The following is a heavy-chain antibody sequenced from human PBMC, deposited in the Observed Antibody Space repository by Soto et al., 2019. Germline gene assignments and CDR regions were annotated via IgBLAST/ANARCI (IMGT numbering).Heavy chain of an antibody. CDR2: ISGSGGST. CDR1: GFTFSSYA. Sequence: PGGSLRLSCAASGFTFSSYAMSWVRQAPGKGLEWVSAISGSGGSTYYADSVKGRFTISRDNSKNTLYLQMNSLRAEDTAVYYCAKAIGVRYFDWAPFDYWGQGTLVTVSS. V-gene: IGHV3-23*01. D-gene: IGHD3-9*01. CDR3: AKAIGVRYFDWAPFDY. J-gene: IGHJ4*02.